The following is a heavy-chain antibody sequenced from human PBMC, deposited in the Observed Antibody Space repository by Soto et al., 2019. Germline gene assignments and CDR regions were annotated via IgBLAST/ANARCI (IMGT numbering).Heavy chain of an antibody. Sequence: GGSLRLSCAASGLTFSTYGMHWVRQSPGRGLEWVAFIWYDGINKKYADSVKGRFTISRDNSKNMVFLEMNSLRVEDTAVYYCARAGCGGDCQPPRLLDYWGQGTLVTVSS. CDR3: ARAGCGGDCQPPRLLDY. CDR2: IWYDGINK. V-gene: IGHV3-33*01. CDR1: GLTFSTYG. J-gene: IGHJ4*02. D-gene: IGHD2-21*02.